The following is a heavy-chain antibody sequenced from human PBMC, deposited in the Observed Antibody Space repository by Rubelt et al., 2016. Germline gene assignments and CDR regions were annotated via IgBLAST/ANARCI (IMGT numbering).Heavy chain of an antibody. CDR1: GGSISSSSYY. J-gene: IGHJ2*01. Sequence: QLQLQESGPGLVKPSETLSLTCTVSGGSISSSSYYWGWIRQPPGKGLEWIGEINHSGSTNYNPSLKSRVTISVDTSKNQFSLKLSSVTAADTAVYYCARPVTPNYWYFDLWGRGTLVTVSS. CDR3: ARPVTPNYWYFDL. CDR2: INHSGST. D-gene: IGHD3-16*02. V-gene: IGHV4-39*01.